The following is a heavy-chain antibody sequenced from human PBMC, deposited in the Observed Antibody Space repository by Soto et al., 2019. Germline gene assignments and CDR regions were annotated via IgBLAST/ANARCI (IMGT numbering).Heavy chain of an antibody. Sequence: QVHLVQSGAEVKKPGASVKVSCKASGYIFTGYHIHWVRQAPGRGLEWMGWINPNSGDTEYAQNFQGRVTMTRDTSFNLVDMEMSGLMSDDTAGYYCARDARGTRGFDEMDIWGQGTTVTVSS. CDR2: INPNSGDT. CDR1: GYIFTGYH. D-gene: IGHD3-9*01. CDR3: ARDARGTRGFDEMDI. V-gene: IGHV1-2*02. J-gene: IGHJ6*02.